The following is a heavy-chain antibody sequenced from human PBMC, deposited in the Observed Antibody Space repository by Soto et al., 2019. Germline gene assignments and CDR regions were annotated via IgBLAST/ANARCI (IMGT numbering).Heavy chain of an antibody. J-gene: IGHJ5*02. CDR3: ASQDGNVPAAT. CDR1: GGTFSSYA. D-gene: IGHD2-2*01. CDR2: IIPIFCTA. Sequence: SVKVSCKASGGTFSSYAISWVRQAPGQGLEWMGGIIPIFCTANYAQKFQGRVTITADESTSTAYMELSSLRSEDTAVYYCASQDGNVPAATWGQGTLVTVSS. V-gene: IGHV1-69*13.